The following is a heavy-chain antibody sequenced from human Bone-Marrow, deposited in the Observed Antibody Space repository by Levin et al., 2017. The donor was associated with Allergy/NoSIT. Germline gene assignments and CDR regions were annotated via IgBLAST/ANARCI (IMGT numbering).Heavy chain of an antibody. CDR2: ISSDSSDL. V-gene: IGHV3-21*01. Sequence: GGSLRLSCIVSGFTFSDYSIYWVRQAPGKGLEWISSISSDSSDLYYADSVKGRFTISRDNAKNSLTLQMNSLRAEDTAVYYGARGIIGDVRVAHKEAFDIWGQGTMVSVSS. J-gene: IGHJ3*02. D-gene: IGHD2-8*02. CDR3: ARGIIGDVRVAHKEAFDI. CDR1: GFTFSDYS.